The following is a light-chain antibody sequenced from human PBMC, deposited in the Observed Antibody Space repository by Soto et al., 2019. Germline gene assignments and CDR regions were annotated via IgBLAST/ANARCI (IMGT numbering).Light chain of an antibody. CDR3: QHYNNWPIT. Sequence: EIVMTQSPACLSVSPGESVTLSCRASQSVASNLAWYQQKPGQAPRLLIYGTSTRATGVPARFSGSGSGTDFTLTISSLQAADFAVYHCQHYNNWPITVGQGTRLEIK. CDR2: GTS. J-gene: IGKJ5*01. V-gene: IGKV3-15*01. CDR1: QSVASN.